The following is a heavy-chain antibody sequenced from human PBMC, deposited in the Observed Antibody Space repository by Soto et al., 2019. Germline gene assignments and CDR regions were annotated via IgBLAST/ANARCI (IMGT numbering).Heavy chain of an antibody. CDR1: GFTFSSYA. V-gene: IGHV3-30-3*01. Sequence: PGGSLRLSCAASGFTFSSYAMHWVRQAPGKGLEWVAVISYDGSNKYYADSVKGRFTISRDNSKNTLYLQMNSLRAEDTALYYCAKSFSSNWYDYFDYWGQGSLVTVSS. CDR2: ISYDGSNK. CDR3: AKSFSSNWYDYFDY. D-gene: IGHD6-13*01. J-gene: IGHJ4*02.